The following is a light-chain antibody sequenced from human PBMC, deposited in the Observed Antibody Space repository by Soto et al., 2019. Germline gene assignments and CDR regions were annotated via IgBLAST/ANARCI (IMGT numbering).Light chain of an antibody. J-gene: IGLJ1*01. V-gene: IGLV2-14*01. CDR2: DVS. CDR3: SSYTSSPLYV. Sequence: QSALTQPASVSGSPGQSITISCTGTSSDVGGYNYVSWYQQHPGKAPKLMIYDVSNRPSGVSNRFSGSKSGNTASLTISGLQVEDEADYYCSSYTSSPLYVFGTGTKVTVL. CDR1: SSDVGGYNY.